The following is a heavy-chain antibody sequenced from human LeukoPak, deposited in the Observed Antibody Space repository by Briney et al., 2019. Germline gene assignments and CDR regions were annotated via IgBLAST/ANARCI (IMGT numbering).Heavy chain of an antibody. CDR3: ATRQGGNPAY. J-gene: IGHJ4*02. V-gene: IGHV3-74*01. D-gene: IGHD1-14*01. CDR1: GLTFSSHW. Sequence: GGSLRLSCAASGLTFSSHWMHWVRQAPGKGLVWVSRITYDGSSTNYASSMKGRFIISGDNAKNMLYLQVYSLRAEAAALYCCATRQGGNPAYWGQRPLVRVPS. CDR2: ITYDGSST.